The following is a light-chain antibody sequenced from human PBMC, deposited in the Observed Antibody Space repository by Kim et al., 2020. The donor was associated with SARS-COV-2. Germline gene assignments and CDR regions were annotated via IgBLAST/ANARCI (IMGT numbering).Light chain of an antibody. J-gene: IGKJ2*01. Sequence: LSPGERATLSCRASQSVSSSYLAWYQQKPGQPPRLLIYGASSRATGIPDRFSGSGSGTDFTLTISRLEPEDFAVYYCQQYGSSVYTFGQGTKLEI. V-gene: IGKV3-20*01. CDR2: GAS. CDR3: QQYGSSVYT. CDR1: QSVSSSY.